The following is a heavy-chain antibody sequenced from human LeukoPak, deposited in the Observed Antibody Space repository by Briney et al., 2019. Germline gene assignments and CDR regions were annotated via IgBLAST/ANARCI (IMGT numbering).Heavy chain of an antibody. D-gene: IGHD4-17*01. V-gene: IGHV3-7*03. Sequence: PGGSLRLSCAASGFTFSSYWMSWVRQAPGKGLEWVANIKQDGSEKYYVDSVKGRFTISRDNAKNSLYLQMNSLRAEDTAVYYCARVEDDYGDYGGGYWGQGTLVTVSS. J-gene: IGHJ4*02. CDR1: GFTFSSYW. CDR2: IKQDGSEK. CDR3: ARVEDDYGDYGGGY.